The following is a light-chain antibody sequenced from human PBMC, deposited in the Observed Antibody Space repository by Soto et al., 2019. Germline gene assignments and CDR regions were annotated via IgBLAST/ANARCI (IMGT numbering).Light chain of an antibody. CDR3: QHYNSYSEA. J-gene: IGKJ1*01. CDR2: DAS. V-gene: IGKV1-33*01. Sequence: RATLPCQASQDISNYLNWYQQKPGKAPKLLIYDASNVETGVPSRFSGSGSGTEFTLTISSLQPDDFATYYCQHYNSYSEAFGQGTKVDIK. CDR1: QDISNY.